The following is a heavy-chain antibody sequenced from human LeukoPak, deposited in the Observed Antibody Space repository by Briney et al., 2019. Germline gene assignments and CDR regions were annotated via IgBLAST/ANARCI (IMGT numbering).Heavy chain of an antibody. J-gene: IGHJ4*02. Sequence: ASVKVSCKASGYTFTSYGISWVRQAPGQGLEWMGWISAYNGNTNYAQKLQGRVTMTTDTSTSTAYMELRSLRSDDTAVYYCARGRGRGASWNYVRVVDYWGQGTLVTVSS. CDR1: GYTFTSYG. V-gene: IGHV1-18*01. CDR2: ISAYNGNT. D-gene: IGHD1-7*01. CDR3: ARGRGRGASWNYVRVVDY.